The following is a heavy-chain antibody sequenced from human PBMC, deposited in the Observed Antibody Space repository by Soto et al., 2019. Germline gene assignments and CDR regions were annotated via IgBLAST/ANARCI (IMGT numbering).Heavy chain of an antibody. CDR2: ISVSGGST. Sequence: EKGLEWVSAISVSGGSTYYEDSVKGRFTISRDNSKNTLYLQMNRLRGEDTSVYFFFQAEDGIRDTVPVSAFLLNRSSDL. D-gene: IGHD2-15*01. V-gene: IGHV3-23*01. J-gene: IGHJ2*01. CDR3: FQAEDGIRDTVPVSAFLLNRSSDL.